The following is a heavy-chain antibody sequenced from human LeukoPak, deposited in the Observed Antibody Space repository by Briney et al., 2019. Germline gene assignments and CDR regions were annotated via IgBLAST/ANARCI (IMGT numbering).Heavy chain of an antibody. D-gene: IGHD1-1*01. CDR1: GFTFSNYV. Sequence: GGSLRLSCAASGFTFSNYVMSWVRQAPGKGLEWVSLISGSGDSTYYADSVKGRFTISRDNSKNTLYLQMNSLRAEDTAVYYCAKVNPVQLERRGAFDIWGQGTMVIVSS. CDR3: AKVNPVQLERRGAFDI. J-gene: IGHJ3*02. V-gene: IGHV3-23*01. CDR2: ISGSGDST.